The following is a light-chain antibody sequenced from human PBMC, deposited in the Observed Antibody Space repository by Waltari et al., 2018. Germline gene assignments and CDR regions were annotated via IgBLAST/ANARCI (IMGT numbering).Light chain of an antibody. J-gene: IGKJ4*01. CDR2: GAS. CDR1: QSVSDN. Sequence: EVVLTQSPATLSVSPGDRATLSCRASQSVSDNLAWYQQKPGQAPRLLIFGASTRATGIPARFSGSGSGTEFTLTISSLRSEDFAVYYCQLDDTFGGGTKLEIK. CDR3: QLDDT. V-gene: IGKV3D-15*01.